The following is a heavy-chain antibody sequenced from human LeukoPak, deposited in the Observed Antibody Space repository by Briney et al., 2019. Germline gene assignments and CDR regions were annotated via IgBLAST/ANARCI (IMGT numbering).Heavy chain of an antibody. Sequence: ASVKVSCKTSGYSFTSNGISWVRQAPGQGLEWMGWISDYNGNTKYAQKLQGRVTMTTDTSTSTAYMELRSLRSDDTAVYYCARASVHYDFWSGPYYYYYYMDVWGKGTTVTVSS. V-gene: IGHV1-18*01. CDR2: ISDYNGNT. D-gene: IGHD3-3*01. CDR3: ARASVHYDFWSGPYYYYYYMDV. CDR1: GYSFTSNG. J-gene: IGHJ6*03.